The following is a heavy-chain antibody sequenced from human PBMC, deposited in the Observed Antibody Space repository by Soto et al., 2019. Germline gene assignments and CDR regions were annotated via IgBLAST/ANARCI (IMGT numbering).Heavy chain of an antibody. CDR3: VRDRDWAFDI. V-gene: IGHV3-48*02. D-gene: IGHD3-9*01. CDR2: TGTRRKYT. CDR1: GYALRDHS. Sequence: PGGSLRLSCAASGYALRDHSMNWVRQAPGKGPEWVSYTGTRRKYTFYADSVRGRCTISRDDARNSVYLQLNSLRDEDTAVYYCVRDRDWAFDIWGQGTMVTVSS. J-gene: IGHJ3*02.